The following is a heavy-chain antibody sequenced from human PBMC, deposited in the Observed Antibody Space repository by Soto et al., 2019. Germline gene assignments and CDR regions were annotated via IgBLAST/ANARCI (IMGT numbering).Heavy chain of an antibody. V-gene: IGHV3-9*01. CDR2: ISWNSAMI. CDR1: GFTFDDFA. Sequence: EVQLVESGGGLVQPGRSRRLSCAASGFTFDDFAMHWVRQAPGKGLEWVSGISWNSAMIGYADSVKGRFTISRDNAKNSLYLQMNSLRPEDTALYFCAKDNRADRGAFDYWGQGTLVSVFS. D-gene: IGHD3-10*01. CDR3: AKDNRADRGAFDY. J-gene: IGHJ4*02.